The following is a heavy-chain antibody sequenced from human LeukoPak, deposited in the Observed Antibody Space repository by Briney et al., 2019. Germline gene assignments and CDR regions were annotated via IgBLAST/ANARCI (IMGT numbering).Heavy chain of an antibody. V-gene: IGHV4-61*02. CDR1: GGSISSGSYY. J-gene: IGHJ5*02. D-gene: IGHD1-26*01. CDR2: IYTSGST. Sequence: SETLSLTCTVSGGSISSGSYYWSWIRQPAGKGLEWIGRIYTSGSTNYNPSLKSRVTISVDTSKNQFSLKLSSVTAADTAVYYCAGASIVGATTGWFDPWGQGTLVTVSS. CDR3: AGASIVGATTGWFDP.